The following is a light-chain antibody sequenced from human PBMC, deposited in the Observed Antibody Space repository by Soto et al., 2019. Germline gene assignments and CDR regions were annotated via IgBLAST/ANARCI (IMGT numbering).Light chain of an antibody. CDR1: QSIGIW. CDR2: TAS. V-gene: IGKV1-5*03. J-gene: IGKJ1*01. CDR3: QQYRDYSWT. Sequence: IQMTQSPSTVSASVGDRVAISCRASQSIGIWLAWYQQKPGKAPRFLIYTASTLLGGVTSRFSGSGSGTEFTLTISSLQPDDFATYYCQQYRDYSWTFGQGTKVEIK.